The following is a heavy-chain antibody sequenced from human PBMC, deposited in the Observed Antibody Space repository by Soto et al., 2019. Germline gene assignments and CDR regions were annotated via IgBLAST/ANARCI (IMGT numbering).Heavy chain of an antibody. V-gene: IGHV3-7*01. J-gene: IGHJ4*02. CDR1: GFRFSSYW. Sequence: GGSLRLSCAASGFRFSSYWMSWVRQAPGKGLEWVANIRQDGSERYYVGSVKGRFTISRDNAKNSLYLQMNSLRAEDTAMYYCARGRIAYCGGDCYSGFPNDYYFDYWGQGTLVTVSS. D-gene: IGHD2-21*02. CDR3: ARGRIAYCGGDCYSGFPNDYYFDY. CDR2: IRQDGSER.